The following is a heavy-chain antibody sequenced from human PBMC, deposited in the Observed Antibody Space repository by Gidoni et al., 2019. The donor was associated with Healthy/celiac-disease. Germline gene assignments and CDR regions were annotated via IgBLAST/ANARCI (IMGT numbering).Heavy chain of an antibody. CDR2: ISSSSSYI. CDR1: GFTFSSYS. J-gene: IGHJ4*02. D-gene: IGHD1-26*01. Sequence: EVQLVESGGGLVKPGGSLRLSCAASGFTFSSYSMNWVRQAPGKGLAWVSSISSSSSYIYYADSVKGRFTISRDNAKNSLYLQMNSRRAEDTAVYYCARFLGSYYDFDYWGQGTLVTVSS. CDR3: ARFLGSYYDFDY. V-gene: IGHV3-21*01.